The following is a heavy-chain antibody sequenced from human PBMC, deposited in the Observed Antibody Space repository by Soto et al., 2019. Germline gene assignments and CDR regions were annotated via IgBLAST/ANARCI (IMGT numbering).Heavy chain of an antibody. J-gene: IGHJ4*02. D-gene: IGHD6-19*01. Sequence: SQTMPLPWTVSRGPLSRTSYYWGCISQPPGKGLEGIGSIYYSGSTYYNPYLKSRVTISVDTSKNQVGLKLSSVTAADTAVYYCARIVGIRNSIGQRYYFDYWGQGTLVTVSS. V-gene: IGHV4-39*01. CDR2: IYYSGST. CDR3: ARIVGIRNSIGQRYYFDY. CDR1: RGPLSRTSYY.